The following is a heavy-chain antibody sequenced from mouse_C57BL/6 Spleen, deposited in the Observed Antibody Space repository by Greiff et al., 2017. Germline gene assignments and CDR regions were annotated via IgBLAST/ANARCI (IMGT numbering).Heavy chain of an antibody. CDR3: ARSSYYYGSSYVDYYAMDY. D-gene: IGHD1-1*01. CDR1: GYTFTSYW. V-gene: IGHV1-55*01. CDR2: IYPGSGST. J-gene: IGHJ4*01. Sequence: QVQLQQPGAELVKPGASVKMSCKASGYTFTSYWITWVKQRPGQGLEWIGDIYPGSGSTNYNEKFKSKATLTVDTSSSTAYMQLSSLTSEASAVYYCARSSYYYGSSYVDYYAMDYWGQGTSVTVSS.